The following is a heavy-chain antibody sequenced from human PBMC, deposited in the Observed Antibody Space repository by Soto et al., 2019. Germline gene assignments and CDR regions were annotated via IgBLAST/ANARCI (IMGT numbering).Heavy chain of an antibody. V-gene: IGHV4-61*01. J-gene: IGHJ6*02. CDR3: ARGSGDPGDYYYYGMDV. CDR1: GGSVSSGSYY. CDR2: IYYSGST. Sequence: PSETLSLTCTVSGGSVSSGSYYWSWIRQPPGKGLEWIGYIYYSGSTNSNPSLKSRVTISVDTSKNQFSLKLSSVTAADTAVYYCARGSGDPGDYYYYGMDVWGQGTTVTVSS. D-gene: IGHD3-10*01.